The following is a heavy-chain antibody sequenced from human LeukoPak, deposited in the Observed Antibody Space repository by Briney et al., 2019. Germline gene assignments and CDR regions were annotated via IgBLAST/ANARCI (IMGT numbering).Heavy chain of an antibody. V-gene: IGHV2-5*01. Sequence: SGPTLVNPTQTLTLTCTFSGFSLSTSGVGVGWIRQPPGKALEWLALIYWNDDERYSPSLKSRLTITKDTSKNQVVLALTNMVPVDTATYYCAHGGPYCTDGVCYAGYWGQGILVTVSS. CDR2: IYWNDDE. J-gene: IGHJ4*02. CDR3: AHGGPYCTDGVCYAGY. CDR1: GFSLSTSGVG. D-gene: IGHD2-8*01.